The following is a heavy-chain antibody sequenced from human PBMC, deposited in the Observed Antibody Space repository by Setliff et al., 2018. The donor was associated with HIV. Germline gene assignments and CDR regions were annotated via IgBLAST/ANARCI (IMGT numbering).Heavy chain of an antibody. CDR1: GQFISDGYY. CDR2: VYHSGKT. CDR3: AKHDFGEGSCVDP. D-gene: IGHD3-16*01. J-gene: IGHJ5*02. Sequence: SETMSLTCTVSGQFISDGYYWGWIRQPPGKGLEWIGSVYHSGKTYYNPSLKSRVTMSADTSNNQISLMLRSMTAADTAVYYCAKHDFGEGSCVDPWGQGSLVTVS. V-gene: IGHV4-38-2*02.